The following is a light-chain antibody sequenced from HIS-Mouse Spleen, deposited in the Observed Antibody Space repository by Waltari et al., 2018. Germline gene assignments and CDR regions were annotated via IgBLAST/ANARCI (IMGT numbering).Light chain of an antibody. CDR3: QVWDSSSDHVV. J-gene: IGLJ2*01. CDR1: NIGSKS. CDR2: DDS. Sequence: SYVLTQPPSVSVAPGKTARITCGGNNIGSKSVHWYQQKPGQAPVLVVYDDSDRPSGSPERFSGSNSGNTATLTISRVEAGDEADYYCQVWDSSSDHVVFGGGTK. V-gene: IGLV3-21*03.